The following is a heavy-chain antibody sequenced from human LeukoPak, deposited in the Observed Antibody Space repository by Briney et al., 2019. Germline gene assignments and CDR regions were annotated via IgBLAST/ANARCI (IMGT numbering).Heavy chain of an antibody. D-gene: IGHD4-11*01. V-gene: IGHV3-23*01. J-gene: IGHJ4*02. Sequence: GGFLRLSCAASGFTFSSYAMSWVRQAPGKGLEWVSAISGSGGSTYYADSVKGRFTISRDNSKNTLYLQMNSLRAEDTAVYYCAKETLDYSNVGSYFDYWGQGTLVTVSS. CDR1: GFTFSSYA. CDR2: ISGSGGST. CDR3: AKETLDYSNVGSYFDY.